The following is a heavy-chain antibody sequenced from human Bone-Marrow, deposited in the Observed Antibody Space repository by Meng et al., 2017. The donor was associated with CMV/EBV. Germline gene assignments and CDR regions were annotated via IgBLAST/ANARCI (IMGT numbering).Heavy chain of an antibody. CDR3: ARIFCRGGSWPCDY. CDR1: GFTFRDYY. J-gene: IGHJ4*02. Sequence: GGSPRISCSASGFTFRDYYMSWTRQAPGKGLEWVSHISSGGTTIFHADSVKGRFTISRDNANSSLFLQMDSLRVEDTAVYYGARIFCRGGSWPCDYWGQGSLVTVSS. D-gene: IGHD2-15*01. CDR2: ISSGGTTI. V-gene: IGHV3-11*01.